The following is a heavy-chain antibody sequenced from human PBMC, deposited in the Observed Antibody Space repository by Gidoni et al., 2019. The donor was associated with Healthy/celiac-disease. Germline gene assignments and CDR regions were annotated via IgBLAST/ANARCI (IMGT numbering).Heavy chain of an antibody. CDR1: GGTSSSYA. D-gene: IGHD4-17*01. CDR2: IIPIFGTA. CDR3: ARGTPFYGGNSEVDAFDI. J-gene: IGHJ3*02. Sequence: QVQLVQPGAEVKKPGSSVKLSCTASGGTSSSYATSWVRQAPGQGLGWMGGIIPIFGTANYAQKFQGRVTITADETTSTAYMELSSLRSEDTAVYYCARGTPFYGGNSEVDAFDIWGQGTMVTVSS. V-gene: IGHV1-69*01.